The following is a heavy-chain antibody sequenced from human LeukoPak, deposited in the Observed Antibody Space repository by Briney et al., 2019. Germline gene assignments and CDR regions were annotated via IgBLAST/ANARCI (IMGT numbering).Heavy chain of an antibody. Sequence: GGSLRLSCAASGFLFTSYGMHWVRQAPGKGLEWVAFIQFDGANKYYADSVKGRFTISRDNAKNSLYLQMNSLRAEDTAVYYCTRDPRRLDYWGQGTLVTVSS. J-gene: IGHJ4*02. CDR1: GFLFTSYG. V-gene: IGHV3-30*02. CDR2: IQFDGANK. CDR3: TRDPRRLDY.